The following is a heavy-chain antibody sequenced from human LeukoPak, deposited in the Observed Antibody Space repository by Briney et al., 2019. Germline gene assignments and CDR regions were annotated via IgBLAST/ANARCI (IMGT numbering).Heavy chain of an antibody. Sequence: GRSLRLSCAASGFTFSSYAMHWVRQAPGKGLEWVAVIWYDGSNKDYADSVKGRFTISRDNSKNTLYLQMNSLRAEDTAVYYCARVPGYSSGWQRGFDGFDIWGQGTMVTVSS. CDR2: IWYDGSNK. D-gene: IGHD6-19*01. CDR1: GFTFSSYA. CDR3: ARVPGYSSGWQRGFDGFDI. J-gene: IGHJ3*02. V-gene: IGHV3-33*01.